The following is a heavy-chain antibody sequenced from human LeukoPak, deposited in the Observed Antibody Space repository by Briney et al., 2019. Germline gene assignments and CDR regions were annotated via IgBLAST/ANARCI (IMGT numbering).Heavy chain of an antibody. D-gene: IGHD3-3*01. V-gene: IGHV3-30-3*01. J-gene: IGHJ6*02. CDR2: ISYDGSNK. CDR3: ARWEWPMGDYYYYYGVDV. Sequence: PGGSLRLSCAASGFTFSSYAMHWVRQAPGKGLEWVAVISYDGSNKYYADSVKGRFTISRDNSKNTLYLQMNSLRAEDTAVYYCARWEWPMGDYYYYYGVDVWGQGTTVTVSS. CDR1: GFTFSSYA.